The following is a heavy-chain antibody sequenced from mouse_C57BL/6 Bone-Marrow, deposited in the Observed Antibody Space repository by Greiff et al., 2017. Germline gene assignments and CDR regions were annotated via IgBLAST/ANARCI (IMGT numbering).Heavy chain of an antibody. J-gene: IGHJ2*01. CDR2: IDPSDSYT. CDR1: GYTFTSYW. CDR3: ARSPETSY. V-gene: IGHV1-59*01. Sequence: QVQLQQPGAELVRPGTSVKLSCKASGYTFTSYWMHWVKQRPGQGLEWIGVIDPSDSYTNYNQQFKGKATLTVDTSSSTAYMQLSSLTSEDSAVYYCARSPETSYWGQGTTLTVSS.